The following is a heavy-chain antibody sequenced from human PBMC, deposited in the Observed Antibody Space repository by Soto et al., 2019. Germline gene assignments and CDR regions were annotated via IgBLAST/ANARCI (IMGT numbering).Heavy chain of an antibody. CDR2: ISVDGRND. V-gene: IGHV3-30*18. D-gene: IGHD6-19*01. CDR1: GFTLSSSV. J-gene: IGHJ3*02. Sequence: GGSLRLSCEASGFTLSSSVMHWVRQAPGKRLEWLSVISVDGRNDLHAGAVKGRFTISRDISKNMVYLQMNDLRPDDTAMYFCAKEGHTSGRCGCFNIWGQGTMVTVSS. CDR3: AKEGHTSGRCGCFNI.